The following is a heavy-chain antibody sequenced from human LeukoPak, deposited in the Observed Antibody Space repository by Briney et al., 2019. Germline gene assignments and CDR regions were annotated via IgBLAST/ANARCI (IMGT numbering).Heavy chain of an antibody. Sequence: PSETLSLTCAVYGGSFSGYCWSWIRQPPGKGLEWIGVINHSGSTNYNPSLKSRVTISIDTSKNQFSLKLNSVTAADTAVYSCARGGFRAAAGTALWYWGQGTLVTVSS. J-gene: IGHJ4*02. D-gene: IGHD6-13*01. CDR1: GGSFSGYC. CDR2: INHSGST. V-gene: IGHV4-34*01. CDR3: ARGGFRAAAGTALWY.